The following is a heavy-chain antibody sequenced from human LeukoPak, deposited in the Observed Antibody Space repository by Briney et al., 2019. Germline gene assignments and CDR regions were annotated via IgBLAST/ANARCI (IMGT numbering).Heavy chain of an antibody. CDR3: ARAPYVVVLPAAWVH. CDR2: IYSGGST. J-gene: IGHJ4*02. Sequence: GGSLRLSCAASGFTFSSYAMSWVRQAPGKGLEWVSVIYSGGSTYYADSVKGRFTISRDNSKNTLYLQMNSLRAEDTAVYYCARAPYVVVLPAAWVHWGQGTLVTVSS. CDR1: GFTFSSYA. D-gene: IGHD2-2*01. V-gene: IGHV3-53*01.